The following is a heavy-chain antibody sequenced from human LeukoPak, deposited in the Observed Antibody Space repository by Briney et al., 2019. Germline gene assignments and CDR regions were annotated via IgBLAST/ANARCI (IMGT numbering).Heavy chain of an antibody. CDR1: GYTFTRFA. J-gene: IGHJ3*01. Sequence: ASVKVSCKASGYTFTRFAMNWVRQAPGQGLEWMGWINTNTGNPTYAQGFTGRFVFSLDTSVSTAYLQISSLKAEDTAVDYCANLWFGEFSAFDLWGQGTMVTVSS. V-gene: IGHV7-4-1*02. CDR3: ANLWFGEFSAFDL. D-gene: IGHD3-10*01. CDR2: INTNTGNP.